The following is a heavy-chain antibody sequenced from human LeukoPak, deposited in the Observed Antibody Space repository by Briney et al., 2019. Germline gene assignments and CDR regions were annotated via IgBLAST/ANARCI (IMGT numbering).Heavy chain of an antibody. CDR2: IIPSFGTA. CDR3: ARDSGSFVFDY. Sequence: SVRVSFKASGGTFSNYPIRWVRQAPGQGLEWMGGIIPSFGTANYAQKFQGRVTITADESTSTAYMELSSLRSEDTAVYYCARDSGSFVFDYWGQGTLVTVSS. D-gene: IGHD3-10*01. V-gene: IGHV1-69*13. CDR1: GGTFSNYP. J-gene: IGHJ4*02.